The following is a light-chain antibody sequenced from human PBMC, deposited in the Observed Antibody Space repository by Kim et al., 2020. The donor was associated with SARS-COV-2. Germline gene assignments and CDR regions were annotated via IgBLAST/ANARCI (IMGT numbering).Light chain of an antibody. CDR2: DAS. CDR3: QQRGNWPLT. V-gene: IGKV3-11*01. CDR1: QSVSSY. Sequence: LSPGGRATLSCRASQSVSSYLAWYQQKPGQAPRLLIYDASNRATGIPARFSGSGSGTDFTLTIGSLEPEDFAVYYCQQRGNWPLTFGGGTKVDIK. J-gene: IGKJ4*01.